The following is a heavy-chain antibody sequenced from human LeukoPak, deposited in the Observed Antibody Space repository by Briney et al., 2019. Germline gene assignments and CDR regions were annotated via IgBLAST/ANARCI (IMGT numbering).Heavy chain of an antibody. Sequence: GGSLRLSCAASGFTFSDYYMSWIRQAPGKGLEWVSYVSSGSSTIYYADSVKGRFTVSRDNGKRSLYLHMNSLRAEDTAMYYCARSRGSADWGQGTLVTVSS. CDR1: GFTFSDYY. CDR3: ARSRGSAD. CDR2: VSSGSSTI. V-gene: IGHV3-11*04. J-gene: IGHJ4*02. D-gene: IGHD6-25*01.